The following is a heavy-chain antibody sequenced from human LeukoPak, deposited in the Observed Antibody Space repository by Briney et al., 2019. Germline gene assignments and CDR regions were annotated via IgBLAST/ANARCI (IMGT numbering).Heavy chain of an antibody. CDR2: ISGSGGST. D-gene: IGHD4-23*01. V-gene: IGHV3-23*01. CDR3: AKDQRWYRETTDY. Sequence: GGSLRLSCAASGFTFSSYGMHWVHQAPGKGLEWVSAISGSGGSTYYADSVKGRFTISRDNSKNTLYLQMNSLRAEDTAVYYCAKDQRWYRETTDYWGQGTLVTVSS. J-gene: IGHJ4*02. CDR1: GFTFSSYG.